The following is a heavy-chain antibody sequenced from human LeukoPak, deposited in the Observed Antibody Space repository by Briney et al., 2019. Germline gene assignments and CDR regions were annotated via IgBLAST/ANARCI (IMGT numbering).Heavy chain of an antibody. J-gene: IGHJ5*02. CDR3: ARVPDYDSSGYYYGSYTGGFDP. V-gene: IGHV4-34*01. D-gene: IGHD3-22*01. CDR1: GGSFSGYY. CDR2: INHSRST. Sequence: PSETLSLTCAVYGGSFSGYYWSWIRQPPGKGLEWIGEINHSRSTNYNPSLKSRVTISVDTSKNQFSLKLSSVTAADTAVYYCARVPDYDSSGYYYGSYTGGFDPWGQGTLVTVSS.